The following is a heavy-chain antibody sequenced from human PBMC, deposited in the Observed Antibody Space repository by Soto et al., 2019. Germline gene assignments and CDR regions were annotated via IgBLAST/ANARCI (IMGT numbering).Heavy chain of an antibody. Sequence: SETLSLTCTVSGGSISSYYWSWIRQPPGKGLEWIGYIYYSRSTNYNPSLKSRVTISVDTSKNQFSLKLSSVTAADTAVYYCAAGADYSNYGVDYWGQGTIVTVSS. CDR1: GGSISSYY. D-gene: IGHD4-4*01. V-gene: IGHV4-59*08. CDR3: AAGADYSNYGVDY. J-gene: IGHJ4*03. CDR2: IYYSRST.